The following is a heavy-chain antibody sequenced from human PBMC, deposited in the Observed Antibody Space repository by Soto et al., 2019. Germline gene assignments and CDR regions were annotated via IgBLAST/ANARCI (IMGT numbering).Heavy chain of an antibody. Sequence: VGSLRLSCSASGFSVNNNYMTWVRQAPGRRPEWVAVIYTRGTTHYADFATGRFTFSRDNSKNTLYLQMDSLRPEDTAVYYCAKLWGYYFESWGPGTLVTVSS. CDR1: GFSVNNNY. V-gene: IGHV3-53*01. CDR2: IYTRGTT. D-gene: IGHD2-21*01. J-gene: IGHJ4*02. CDR3: AKLWGYYFES.